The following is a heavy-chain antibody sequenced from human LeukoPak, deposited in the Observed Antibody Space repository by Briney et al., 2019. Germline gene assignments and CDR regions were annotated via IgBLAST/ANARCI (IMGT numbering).Heavy chain of an antibody. CDR1: GGSLSRYY. CDR2: IYYSGST. CDR3: ARTSTADFWSGTYDY. Sequence: SETLSLTCTVSGGSLSRYYWSCIREPPGKGLEWIVYIYYSGSTNYNPSLKSRATISVDTSKIQLSLKLSSVTAADTAVYYCARTSTADFWSGTYDYWGQGTLVTVSS. D-gene: IGHD3-3*01. V-gene: IGHV4-59*01. J-gene: IGHJ4*02.